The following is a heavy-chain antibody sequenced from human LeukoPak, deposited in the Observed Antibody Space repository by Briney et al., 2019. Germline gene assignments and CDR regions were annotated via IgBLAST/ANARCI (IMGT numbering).Heavy chain of an antibody. CDR2: IYYTGTT. D-gene: IGHD2-21*02. CDR1: GGSISSHY. CDR3: ARLLNNDNAGDPDTFDM. J-gene: IGHJ3*02. Sequence: MPSETLSLTCTVSGGSISSHYWSWIRQSPERGLEWIGFIYYTGTTRYNPSLWGRVTMSVDSSRNHFSLKLTSMTAADTALYYCARLLNNDNAGDPDTFDMWGQGTMVTVSS. V-gene: IGHV4-59*11.